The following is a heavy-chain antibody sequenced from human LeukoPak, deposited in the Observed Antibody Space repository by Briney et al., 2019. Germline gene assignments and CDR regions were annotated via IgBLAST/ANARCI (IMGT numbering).Heavy chain of an antibody. V-gene: IGHV3-23*01. D-gene: IGHD2-2*01. CDR3: AKDGGYCSSTSCYQPIDY. CDR1: GLTFSSYA. Sequence: GGSLRLSCAASGLTFSSYAMSWVRQAPGKGLEWVSAISGSGGSTYYADSVKGRFTISRDNSKNTLYLQMNSLRAEDTAVYYCAKDGGYCSSTSCYQPIDYWGQGTLVTVSS. CDR2: ISGSGGST. J-gene: IGHJ4*02.